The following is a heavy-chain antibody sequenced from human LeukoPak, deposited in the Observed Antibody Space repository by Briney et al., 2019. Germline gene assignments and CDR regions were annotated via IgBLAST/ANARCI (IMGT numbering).Heavy chain of an antibody. Sequence: SETLSLTCAVYGGSFRGYYWSWIRQPPGKGLEWIGEINHSGSTNYNPSLKSRVTISLDTSMKKFSLKLNSVTAADTAVYYCASTERCSTTCPLDYWGQGTLVTVSS. J-gene: IGHJ4*02. CDR3: ASTERCSTTCPLDY. CDR1: GGSFRGYY. D-gene: IGHD2-2*01. V-gene: IGHV4-34*01. CDR2: INHSGST.